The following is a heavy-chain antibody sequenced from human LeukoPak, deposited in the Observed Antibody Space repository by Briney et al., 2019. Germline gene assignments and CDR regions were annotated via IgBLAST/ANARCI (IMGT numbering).Heavy chain of an antibody. CDR2: IYYSGST. V-gene: IGHV4-59*02. J-gene: IGHJ4*02. D-gene: IGHD3-22*01. CDR1: GGSVSYYY. Sequence: SETLSLTCTVSGGSVSYYYWSWIRHPPGKGLEWIGYIYYSGSTYYNPSLKSRVTMSVDTSKNQFSLKLSSVAAADTAVYYCARDSSGYRFDYWGQGTLVTVSS. CDR3: ARDSSGYRFDY.